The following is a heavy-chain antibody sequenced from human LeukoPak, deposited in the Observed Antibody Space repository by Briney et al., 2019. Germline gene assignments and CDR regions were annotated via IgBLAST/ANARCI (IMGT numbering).Heavy chain of an antibody. CDR1: GGSISSSSYY. D-gene: IGHD3-10*01. V-gene: IGHV4-39*07. CDR2: IYYSGST. CDR3: ARDTTTMVRGVITRWFDP. J-gene: IGHJ5*02. Sequence: SETLSLTCTVSGGSISSSSYYWGWIRQPPGKGLEWIGSIYYSGSTYYNPSLKSRVTISVDTSKNQFSLKLSSVTAADTAVYYCARDTTTMVRGVITRWFDPWGQGTLVTVSS.